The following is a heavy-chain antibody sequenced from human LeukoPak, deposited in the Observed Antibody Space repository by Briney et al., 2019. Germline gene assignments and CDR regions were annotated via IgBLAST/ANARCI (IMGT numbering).Heavy chain of an antibody. CDR2: ISSSSSSYI. V-gene: IGHV3-21*01. Sequence: GGSLRLSCAASEFTFSSYSMNWVRQAPGKGLEWVSSISSSSSSYIYYADSVKGRFTISRDNAKNSLYLQMNSLRAEDTAVYYCASTDVDTAMVRAPGDALDIWGQGTMVTVSS. D-gene: IGHD5-18*01. CDR1: EFTFSSYS. J-gene: IGHJ3*02. CDR3: ASTDVDTAMVRAPGDALDI.